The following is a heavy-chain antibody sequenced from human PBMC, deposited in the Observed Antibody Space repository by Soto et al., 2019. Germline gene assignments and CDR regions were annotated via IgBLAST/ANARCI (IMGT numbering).Heavy chain of an antibody. CDR2: ISSSSTNI. CDR1: GFTISGNA. Sequence: GGSLRLSCAASGFTISGNAMNWVRQAPGRGLEWVSYISSSSTNIHYADSVRGRFTISRDNAKNSLYLQMNSPRDEDTAVYRCARDLSWGSKWYYYMDVWGKGTTVTVSS. CDR3: ARDLSWGSKWYYYMDV. V-gene: IGHV3-48*02. J-gene: IGHJ6*03. D-gene: IGHD3-16*01.